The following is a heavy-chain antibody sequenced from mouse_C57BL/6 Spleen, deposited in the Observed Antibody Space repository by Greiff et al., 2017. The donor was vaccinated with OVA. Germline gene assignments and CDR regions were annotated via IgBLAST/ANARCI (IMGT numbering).Heavy chain of an antibody. J-gene: IGHJ1*03. CDR3: ARNGNYEGYFDV. V-gene: IGHV1-61*01. D-gene: IGHD2-4*01. CDR2: IYPSDSET. CDR1: GYTFTSYW. Sequence: QVQLKQPGAELVRPGSSVKLSCKASGYTFTSYWMDWVKQRPGQGLEWIGNIYPSDSETHYNQKFKDKATLTVDKSSSTAYMQLSSLTSEDSAVYYCARNGNYEGYFDVWGTGTTVTVSS.